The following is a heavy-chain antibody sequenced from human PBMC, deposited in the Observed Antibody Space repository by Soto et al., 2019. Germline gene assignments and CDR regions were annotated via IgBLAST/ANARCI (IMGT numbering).Heavy chain of an antibody. D-gene: IGHD2-2*01. CDR2: ISVYNGNT. CDR1: CYTFRTYG. CDR3: ARDSVAVRPGWFDP. J-gene: IGHJ5*02. V-gene: IGHV1-18*01. Sequence: GASVKVSCKASCYTFRTYGISWVRQAPGQGPEWMGWISVYNGNTNYAQKLQGRLTMTTDTFTSTAYMELRSLRSDDTAVYYCARDSVAVRPGWFDPWGQGTLVTV.